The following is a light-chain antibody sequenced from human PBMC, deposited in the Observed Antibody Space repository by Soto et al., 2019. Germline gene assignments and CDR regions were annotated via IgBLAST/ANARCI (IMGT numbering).Light chain of an antibody. Sequence: DIQMTQSPSSLSASVGDRVTITCQASQDISNYLNWYQKKPGKAPKLLIYDASNLETGVPSRFSGSRSGTAFTFTITSLQPEDIATYYCQQYDNPSLTFGGGTKVEIK. V-gene: IGKV1-33*01. CDR1: QDISNY. CDR3: QQYDNPSLT. J-gene: IGKJ4*01. CDR2: DAS.